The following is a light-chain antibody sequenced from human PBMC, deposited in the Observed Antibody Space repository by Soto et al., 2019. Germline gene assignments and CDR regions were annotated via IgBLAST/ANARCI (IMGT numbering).Light chain of an antibody. CDR1: QSISSW. Sequence: DIQMTQSPSTLSASVGDRVTITCRASQSISSWLAWYQQKPGKAPNLLIYKASSLQGGVPPRFSGSGSGTEFTLTISSLQPDDFATYYCQQYNSFPYTLGQGTKLEIK. CDR3: QQYNSFPYT. CDR2: KAS. J-gene: IGKJ2*01. V-gene: IGKV1-5*03.